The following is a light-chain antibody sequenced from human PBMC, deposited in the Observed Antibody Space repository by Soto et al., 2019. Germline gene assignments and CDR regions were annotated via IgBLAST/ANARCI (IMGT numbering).Light chain of an antibody. CDR2: ATS. Sequence: EIVLTQSPGTLSLSPGERVTLSCRASQSVSTNDLLWYQQKPGQAPRLLIYATSNRATGIPDRFSGSGSGTDFTLTIRRLEPEYFAVYYCQQYGRSPYTFGQGTKLEIK. V-gene: IGKV3-20*01. CDR3: QQYGRSPYT. CDR1: QSVSTND. J-gene: IGKJ2*01.